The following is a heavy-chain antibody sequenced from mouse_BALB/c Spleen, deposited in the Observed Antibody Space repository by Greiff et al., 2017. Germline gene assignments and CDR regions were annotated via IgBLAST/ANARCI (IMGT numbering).Heavy chain of an antibody. Sequence: QVQLQQSGPELVKPGASVRISCKASGYTFTSYYIHWVKQRPGQGLEWIGWIYPGNVNTKYNEKFKGKATLTADKSSSTAYMQLSSLTSEDSAVYFCARAGTTGAMDYWGQGTSVTVSS. J-gene: IGHJ4*01. D-gene: IGHD1-1*01. V-gene: IGHV1S56*01. CDR3: ARAGTTGAMDY. CDR1: GYTFTSYY. CDR2: IYPGNVNT.